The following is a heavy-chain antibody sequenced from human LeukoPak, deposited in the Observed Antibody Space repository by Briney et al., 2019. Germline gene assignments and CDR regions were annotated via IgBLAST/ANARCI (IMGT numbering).Heavy chain of an antibody. CDR2: MNPNSGNT. J-gene: IGHJ4*02. Sequence: ASVKVSCEASGYTFTSYDINWVRQATGQGLEWMGWMNPNSGNTGYVQKFQGRVTMTRNTSISTAYMELSSLRSEDTAVYYCARFFGDSSGYYADYWGQGTLVTVSS. CDR1: GYTFTSYD. V-gene: IGHV1-8*01. CDR3: ARFFGDSSGYYADY. D-gene: IGHD3-22*01.